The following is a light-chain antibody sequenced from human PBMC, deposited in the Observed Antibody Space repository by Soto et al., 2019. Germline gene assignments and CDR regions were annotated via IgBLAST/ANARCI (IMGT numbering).Light chain of an antibody. V-gene: IGLV2-11*01. Sequence: QSVLTQPRSVSGSPGQSVTISCTGTSGNVGGYNYISWYQQHPGKAPKLLISNVSKRPSGVPDRFSGSKSGNTASLTISGLQDEDEDDYYCCSYAGGPYVFGTGTKVTVI. CDR1: SGNVGGYNY. CDR3: CSYAGGPYV. J-gene: IGLJ1*01. CDR2: NVS.